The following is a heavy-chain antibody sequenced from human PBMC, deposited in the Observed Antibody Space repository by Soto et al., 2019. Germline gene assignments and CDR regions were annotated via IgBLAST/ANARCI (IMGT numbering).Heavy chain of an antibody. V-gene: IGHV5-51*01. CDR2: IYPGDSDT. Sequence: GESLKISCKGSGCSFTSYWIGWVRQMPGKGLEWMGIIYPGDSDTRYSPSFQGQVTISADKSISTAYLQWSSLKASDTAMYYCARPRGYCSGGSCYPMHAFDIWGQGTMVTVSS. CDR1: GCSFTSYW. CDR3: ARPRGYCSGGSCYPMHAFDI. D-gene: IGHD2-15*01. J-gene: IGHJ3*02.